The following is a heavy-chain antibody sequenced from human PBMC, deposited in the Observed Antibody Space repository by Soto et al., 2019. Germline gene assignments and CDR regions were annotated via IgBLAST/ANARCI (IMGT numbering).Heavy chain of an antibody. V-gene: IGHV4-59*08. D-gene: IGHD3-10*01. CDR2: VYYTGNT. CDR3: AREGNWVREVYYDGMDV. CDR1: GRSIRTAS. J-gene: IGHJ6*02. Sequence: SETLSLTCPLSGRSIRTASWNWMGQAPGKGLEWIGCVYYTGNTNYNPSLKSRVTMSLDTSKNQFSLKLSSVTAADTAVYYCAREGNWVREVYYDGMDVWGQGTTVT.